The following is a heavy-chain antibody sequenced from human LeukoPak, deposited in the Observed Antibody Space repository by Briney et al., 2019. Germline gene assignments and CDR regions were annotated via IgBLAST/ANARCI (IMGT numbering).Heavy chain of an antibody. CDR3: TRDSALLWFWETPIEDV. J-gene: IGHJ6*04. CDR2: IRSKAYGGTT. V-gene: IGHV3-49*03. Sequence: PGGSLRLSCTAYGFTFRGYAMSWFRQAPGKGLEWVGFIRSKAYGGTTEYAESVKGRFTISRDDYKSIAYLQMNSLKTEDTAVYYCTRDSALLWFWETPIEDVWGKGTTVTVSS. D-gene: IGHD3-10*01. CDR1: GFTFRGYA.